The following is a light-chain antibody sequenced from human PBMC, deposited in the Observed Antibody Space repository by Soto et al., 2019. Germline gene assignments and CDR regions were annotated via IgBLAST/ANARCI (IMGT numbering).Light chain of an antibody. V-gene: IGKV1-39*01. J-gene: IGKJ1*01. Sequence: DIQMTQSPYSLSASVGDRVTITCRASQSISSYLNWYQQKPGKAPKLLIYTASSLQSGVPSRFSGSGSGTDFTLTISSLQPEDFATYYCQQSYSSRPFGQGTKVEIK. CDR1: QSISSY. CDR3: QQSYSSRP. CDR2: TAS.